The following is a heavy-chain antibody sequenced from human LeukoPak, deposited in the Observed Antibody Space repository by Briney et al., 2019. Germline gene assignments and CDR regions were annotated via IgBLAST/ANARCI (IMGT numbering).Heavy chain of an antibody. D-gene: IGHD2-15*01. CDR2: IYYTGST. CDR3: ARHGGSGGDDY. V-gene: IGHV4-59*08. J-gene: IGHJ4*02. Sequence: SETLTLTCTGSGGSINNNYWTRIRQPPGKRLEWIGYIYYTGSTTYNPSLQSRVSMSVDTSKNQFSLHLSSVTAADTAEYYCARHGGSGGDDYWGQGTLVTVSS. CDR1: GGSINNNY.